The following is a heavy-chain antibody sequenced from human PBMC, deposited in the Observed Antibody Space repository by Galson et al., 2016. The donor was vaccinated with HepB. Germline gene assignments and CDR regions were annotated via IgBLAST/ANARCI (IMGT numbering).Heavy chain of an antibody. CDR2: INHSGGT. V-gene: IGHV4-34*01. CDR3: ARRLVDQTLYFDH. Sequence: SETLSLTCTVHGGSLGGYYWSWIRQPPGKGLEWIGEINHSGGTSYNPSLKGRVTISIDTSKNQFSLKVSSVTAADTAVYFCARRLVDQTLYFDHWGKGTLAIVSS. D-gene: IGHD2-8*02. J-gene: IGHJ4*02. CDR1: GGSLGGYY.